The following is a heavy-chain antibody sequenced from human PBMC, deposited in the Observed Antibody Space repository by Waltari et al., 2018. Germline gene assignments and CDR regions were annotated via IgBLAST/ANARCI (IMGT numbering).Heavy chain of an antibody. CDR1: GFTFRSYA. Sequence: EVQLSQSGGSLVQSGGSLRLSCAASGFTFRSYAISWVRKAPGKGLEGVSAIRGSDGSKYYADYVNGRFTISRENSKNTLYLQRNSLGAEDTAVDYCAKDWYYDSSGYYYITVDYWGQGTLVTVSS. J-gene: IGHJ4*02. CDR2: IRGSDGSK. D-gene: IGHD3-22*01. CDR3: AKDWYYDSSGYYYITVDY. V-gene: IGHV3-23*01.